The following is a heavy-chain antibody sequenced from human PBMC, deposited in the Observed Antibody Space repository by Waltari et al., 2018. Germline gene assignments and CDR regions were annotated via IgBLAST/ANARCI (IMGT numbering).Heavy chain of an antibody. D-gene: IGHD5-12*01. CDR2: IYYSGST. J-gene: IGHJ4*02. CDR3: ARGGGDGYNYEYFDY. V-gene: IGHV4-39*07. Sequence: QLQLQESGPGLVKPSETLSLTCTVSGGSISSSSYYWGWIRQPPGKGLEWIGSIYYSGSTYYNPSLKSRVTISVDTSKNQFSLKLSSVTAADTAVYYCARGGGDGYNYEYFDYWGQGTLVTVSS. CDR1: GGSISSSSYY.